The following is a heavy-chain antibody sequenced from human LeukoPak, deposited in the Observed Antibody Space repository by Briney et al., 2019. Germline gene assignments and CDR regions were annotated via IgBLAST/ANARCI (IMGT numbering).Heavy chain of an antibody. D-gene: IGHD6-13*01. CDR3: AREPLDGAGTFDY. Sequence: SETLSLTCTVSGGSISSYYWSWIRQPPGKGLEWIGYIYYSGSTNYNPSLKSRVTISVDTSKNQFSLKLSSVTAADTAVYYCAREPLDGAGTFDYWGQGTLVTVSS. J-gene: IGHJ4*02. V-gene: IGHV4-59*01. CDR1: GGSISSYY. CDR2: IYYSGST.